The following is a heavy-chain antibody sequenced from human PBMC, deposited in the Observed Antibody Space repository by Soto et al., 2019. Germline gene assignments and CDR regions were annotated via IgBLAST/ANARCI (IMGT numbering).Heavy chain of an antibody. CDR1: GYSISSGYY. V-gene: IGHV4-38-2*01. Sequence: PSETLSLTCAVSGYSISSGYYWGWIRQPPGKGLEWIGSIYHSGSTYYNPSLKSRVTISVDTSKNQFSLKLSSVTAADTAVYYCARATDPLDGYLSWFDPWGQGTLVTVSS. CDR2: IYHSGST. CDR3: ARATDPLDGYLSWFDP. D-gene: IGHD2-21*01. J-gene: IGHJ5*02.